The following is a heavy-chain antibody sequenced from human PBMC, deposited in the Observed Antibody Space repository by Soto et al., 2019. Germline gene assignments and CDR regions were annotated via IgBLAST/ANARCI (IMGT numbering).Heavy chain of an antibody. Sequence: PSETLSLTCTVSGASISSGSYYWGWIRQPPGKGLEWIGSIYYSGNTYYNPSLKSRVTQSVDTSKNQFSLKLSSVTAADTAVYYCARHLSEYYDAFDIWGQGTMVTVSS. CDR3: ARHLSEYYDAFDI. V-gene: IGHV4-39*01. J-gene: IGHJ3*02. CDR1: GASISSGSYY. CDR2: IYYSGNT. D-gene: IGHD3-3*01.